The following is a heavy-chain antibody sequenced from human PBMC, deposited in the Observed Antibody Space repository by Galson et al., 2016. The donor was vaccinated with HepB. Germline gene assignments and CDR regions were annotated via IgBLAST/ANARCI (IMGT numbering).Heavy chain of an antibody. CDR1: GHSISNYF. Sequence: ETLSLTCTVSGHSISNYFWSWIRQPPGKGLEWIGYISSSGAANYNPSLESRVTFSIDTSRNQFSLKLTSVTAADTAVYFCARDLNWGKWNYFDYWGQGILVTVSS. V-gene: IGHV4-59*01. D-gene: IGHD3-16*01. CDR2: ISSSGAA. CDR3: ARDLNWGKWNYFDY. J-gene: IGHJ4*02.